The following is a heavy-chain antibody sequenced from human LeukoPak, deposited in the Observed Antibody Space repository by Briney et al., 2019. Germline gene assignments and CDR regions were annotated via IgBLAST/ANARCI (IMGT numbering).Heavy chain of an antibody. V-gene: IGHV1-69*13. CDR3: ARPDEDRGYSYGYNY. D-gene: IGHD5-18*01. J-gene: IGHJ4*02. Sequence: SVTVSCTASGGTFISYAISGVRQATGQGLEWMGGIIPIFGTANYAQKFQGRVTITADESTSTAYMELSSLRSEDTAVYYCARPDEDRGYSYGYNYWGQGTLVTVSS. CDR2: IIPIFGTA. CDR1: GGTFISYA.